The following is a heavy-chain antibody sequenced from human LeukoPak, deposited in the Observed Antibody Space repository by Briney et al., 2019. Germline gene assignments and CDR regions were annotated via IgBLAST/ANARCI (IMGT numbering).Heavy chain of an antibody. CDR3: ARVGGDILTGSYFDY. Sequence: ASVKVSCKASGYTFTSYGISWVRQAPGQGLEWMGWISAYNGNTNYAQKLQGRVTTTTDTSTSTAYMELRSLRSDDTAVYYCARVGGDILTGSYFDYWGQGTLVTVSS. CDR2: ISAYNGNT. D-gene: IGHD3-9*01. J-gene: IGHJ4*02. CDR1: GYTFTSYG. V-gene: IGHV1-18*04.